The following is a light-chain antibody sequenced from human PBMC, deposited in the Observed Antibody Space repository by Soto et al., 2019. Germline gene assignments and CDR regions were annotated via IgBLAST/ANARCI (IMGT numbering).Light chain of an antibody. CDR1: QSLLYSNGFNC. Sequence: DIVMTQSPLSLSVTPVESASISCRSSQSLLYSNGFNCLDWYLQKPGQSPQLLIYMASYRAPGVPDRFSGRGSGTDFILEIIRVEANDVGVYYCMQSLQNLWTFGQGIKVDIK. CDR2: MAS. V-gene: IGKV2-28*01. J-gene: IGKJ1*01. CDR3: MQSLQNLWT.